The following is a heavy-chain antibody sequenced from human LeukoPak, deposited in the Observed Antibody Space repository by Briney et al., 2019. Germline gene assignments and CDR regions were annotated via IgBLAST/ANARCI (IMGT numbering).Heavy chain of an antibody. CDR2: ISSSSSTI. CDR1: GFTFNSYS. Sequence: GSLKLSCAASGFTFNSYSMKWVRQAPGKGLGGVFFISSSSSTIYYADSVKGRFTISRDNAKNSLYLQMNSLRAEDTAVYYCAKVHSSGWPYYFDYWGQGTLVTVSS. J-gene: IGHJ4*02. CDR3: AKVHSSGWPYYFDY. D-gene: IGHD6-19*01. V-gene: IGHV3-48*01.